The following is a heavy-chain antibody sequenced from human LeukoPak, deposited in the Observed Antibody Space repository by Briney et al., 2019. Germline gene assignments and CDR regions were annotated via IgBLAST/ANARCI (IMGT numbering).Heavy chain of an antibody. J-gene: IGHJ3*02. V-gene: IGHV1-2*02. Sequence: ASVKVSCKASGYTFTSYDINWVRQATGQGLEWMGWINPNSGGTNYAQKFQGRVTMTRDTSISTAYMELSSLRSDDTAVYYCARDPRTTKNAFDIWGQGTMVTVSS. D-gene: IGHD4-11*01. CDR2: INPNSGGT. CDR3: ARDPRTTKNAFDI. CDR1: GYTFTSYD.